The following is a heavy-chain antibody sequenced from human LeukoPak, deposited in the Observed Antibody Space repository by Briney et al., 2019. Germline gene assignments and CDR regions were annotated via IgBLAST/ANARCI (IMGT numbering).Heavy chain of an antibody. CDR3: ARRGGSDGWGAFDI. J-gene: IGHJ3*02. CDR2: VSVSGDNT. D-gene: IGHD5-24*01. CDR1: GFTFSGHA. Sequence: GGSLRLSCVASGFTFSGHAMTWVRQAPGKGLEWVSSVSVSGDNTYYADSVKGRFTISRDTFKSTLYLQMNDLSREDTAIYYCARRGGSDGWGAFDIWGQGTMVTVSS. V-gene: IGHV3-23*01.